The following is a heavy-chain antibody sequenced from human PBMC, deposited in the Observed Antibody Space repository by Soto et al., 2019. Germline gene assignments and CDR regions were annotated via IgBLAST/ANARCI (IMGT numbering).Heavy chain of an antibody. CDR3: AREDRNSPAAFDL. J-gene: IGHJ4*02. CDR2: IYYSGST. D-gene: IGHD3-22*01. V-gene: IGHV4-61*01. CDR1: GGSVNSDYYY. Sequence: PSDTLSLTCTVSGGSVNSDYYYWTRIRQPPGKGLEWVGYIYYSGSTSYNPSLKSRVTISVDASRNQFSLKLSSVTAADTAVFYCAREDRNSPAAFDLWGQGTLVTVSS.